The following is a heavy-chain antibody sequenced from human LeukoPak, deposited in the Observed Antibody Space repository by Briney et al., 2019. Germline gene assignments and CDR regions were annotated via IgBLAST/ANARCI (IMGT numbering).Heavy chain of an antibody. Sequence: ASVKVSCKASGYTFTGYYMHWVRQAPGQGLEWMGWINPNSGGTDYAQRFQGWVTMTRDTSISTAYLELSRLRSDDTAVYYCARGPSSGWFLSQFDYWGQGTLVTVSS. D-gene: IGHD6-19*01. CDR3: ARGPSSGWFLSQFDY. CDR1: GYTFTGYY. J-gene: IGHJ4*02. CDR2: INPNSGGT. V-gene: IGHV1-2*04.